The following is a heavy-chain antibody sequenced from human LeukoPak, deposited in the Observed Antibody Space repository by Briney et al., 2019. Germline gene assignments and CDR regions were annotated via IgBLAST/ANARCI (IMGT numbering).Heavy chain of an antibody. CDR1: GIAFSSYG. CDR3: AELGITMIGGV. D-gene: IGHD3-10*02. Sequence: GGSLRLSCAASGIAFSSYGMSWVRQAPGKGLEWVSYISSSGSTIYYADSVKGRFTISRDNAKNSLYLQMNSLRAEDTAVYYCAELGITMIGGVWGKGTTVTISS. V-gene: IGHV3-48*04. CDR2: ISSSGSTI. J-gene: IGHJ6*04.